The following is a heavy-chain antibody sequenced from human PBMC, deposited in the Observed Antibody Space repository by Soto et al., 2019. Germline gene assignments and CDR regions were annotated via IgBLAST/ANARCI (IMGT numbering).Heavy chain of an antibody. D-gene: IGHD3-10*01. J-gene: IGHJ5*02. CDR3: AKDDLDSGSFNWFDP. CDR2: ISGSGGST. V-gene: IGHV3-23*01. Sequence: PGGSLRLSCAASGFTFSSYAMSWVRQAPGKGLEWVSAISGSGGSTYYADSVKGRFTISRDNSKNTLYLQMNSLRAEDTAVYYCAKDDLDSGSFNWFDPWGQGTLVTVSS. CDR1: GFTFSSYA.